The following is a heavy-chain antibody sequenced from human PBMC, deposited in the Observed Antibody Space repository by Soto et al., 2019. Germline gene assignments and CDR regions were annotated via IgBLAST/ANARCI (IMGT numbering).Heavy chain of an antibody. D-gene: IGHD3-3*01. J-gene: IGHJ5*02. CDR1: GYTFTSYA. CDR3: ARDNGAFYDFWSGYSNWFDP. Sequence: ASVKVSCKASGYTFTSYAMHWVRQAPGQRLEWMGWINAGNGNTKYSQKFQGRVTITRDTSASTAYMELSSLRSEDTAVYYCARDNGAFYDFWSGYSNWFDPWGQGTLVTVSS. V-gene: IGHV1-3*01. CDR2: INAGNGNT.